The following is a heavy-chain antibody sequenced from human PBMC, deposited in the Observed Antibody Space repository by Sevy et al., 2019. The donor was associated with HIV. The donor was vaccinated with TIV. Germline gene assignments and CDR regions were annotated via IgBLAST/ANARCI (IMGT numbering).Heavy chain of an antibody. J-gene: IGHJ4*01. D-gene: IGHD2-21*01. CDR1: RFSYSSYG. CDR3: VKEGGGEGGDH. Sequence: GGSLRLSCAASRFSYSSYGMHWVRQAPGKGLEWVAYIRYDGSNKDYADSVKGRFTISRDNSKNTLDLQMNSLRVEDTAVYYCVKEGGGEGGDHWGHGTLVTVSS. V-gene: IGHV3-30*02. CDR2: IRYDGSNK.